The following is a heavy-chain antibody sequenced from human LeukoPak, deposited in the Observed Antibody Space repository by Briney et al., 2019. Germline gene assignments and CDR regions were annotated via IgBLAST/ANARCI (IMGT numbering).Heavy chain of an antibody. J-gene: IGHJ4*02. CDR1: GGSISSYY. D-gene: IGHD4-17*01. V-gene: IGHV4-4*07. CDR2: IYTSGST. CDR3: ARDWTTGTLDY. Sequence: SETLSLTCTVSGGSISSYYWSWIRQPDGRGLEWIGRIYTSGSTNYNPSLKSRVTMSVDTSKNQFSLKLSSVTAADTAVYYCARDWTTGTLDYWGQGTLVTVSS.